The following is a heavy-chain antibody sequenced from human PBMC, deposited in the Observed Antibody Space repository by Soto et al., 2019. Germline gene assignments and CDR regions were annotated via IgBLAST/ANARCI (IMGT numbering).Heavy chain of an antibody. V-gene: IGHV4-30-4*01. CDR2: IYHSGST. CDR3: ARVPRSGRYSMGDAFDI. CDR1: GGSISSGDYY. J-gene: IGHJ3*02. D-gene: IGHD3-10*01. Sequence: TLSLTCTVSGGSISSGDYYWSWIRQPPGKGLEWIGYIYHSGSTYYNPSLKSRLTISVDTSKNISLKLNSVTAADTAVYYCARVPRSGRYSMGDAFDIWGQGTMVTVSS.